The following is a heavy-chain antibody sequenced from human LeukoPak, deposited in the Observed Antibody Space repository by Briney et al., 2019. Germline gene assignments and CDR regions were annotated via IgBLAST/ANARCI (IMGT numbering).Heavy chain of an antibody. Sequence: ALRLSCAASGFTFSSYGMHWVRQAPGKGLEWVAVIWYDGSNKYYADSVKGRFTISRDNSKNTLYLQLNSLRAEDTAVYYCAKDRDGYNHPIDYWGQGTLVTVSS. D-gene: IGHD5-24*01. J-gene: IGHJ4*02. CDR3: AKDRDGYNHPIDY. CDR1: GFTFSSYG. V-gene: IGHV3-33*06. CDR2: IWYDGSNK.